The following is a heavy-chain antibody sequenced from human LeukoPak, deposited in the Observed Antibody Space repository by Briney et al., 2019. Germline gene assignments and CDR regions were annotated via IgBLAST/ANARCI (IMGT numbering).Heavy chain of an antibody. CDR1: GYTFTGYY. CDR2: VNPSGGST. J-gene: IGHJ5*02. D-gene: IGHD3-22*01. V-gene: IGHV1-46*01. CDR3: ARGPDSSGYSNWFDP. Sequence: ASVKVSCKASGYTFTGYYMHWVRQAPGQGLEWMGIVNPSGGSTSYAQKFQGRVTMTRDTSTSTVYMELSSLRSEDTAVYYCARGPDSSGYSNWFDPWGQGTLVTVSS.